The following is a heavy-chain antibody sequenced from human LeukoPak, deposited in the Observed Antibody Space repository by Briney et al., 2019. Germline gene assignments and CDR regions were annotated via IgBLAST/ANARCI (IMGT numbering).Heavy chain of an antibody. CDR1: VYTFTDYF. Sequence: ASVNVSCKASVYTFTDYFMHWVRQAPGQGLEWVGWVKPNSGGTHYAQKFQGRVTMTRDTSISTAYMKLSRLRSDDTAVYYCARDPGYSSPRGDYWGQGTLVTVSS. CDR3: ARDPGYSSPRGDY. V-gene: IGHV1-2*02. D-gene: IGHD5-18*01. J-gene: IGHJ4*02. CDR2: VKPNSGGT.